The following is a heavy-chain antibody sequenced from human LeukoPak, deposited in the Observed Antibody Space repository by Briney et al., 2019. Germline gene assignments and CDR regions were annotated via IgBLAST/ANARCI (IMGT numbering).Heavy chain of an antibody. D-gene: IGHD6-13*01. CDR1: GYTFTGYY. CDR2: INPNSGGT. Sequence: ASVKVSCKASGYTFTGYYMHWVRQAPGQGLEWMGWINPNSGGTNYAQKFQGRVTMTRDTSISTAYMELSRPRSDDTAVYYCAREGGSSSWNPGGNWFDPWGQGTLVTVSS. V-gene: IGHV1-2*02. J-gene: IGHJ5*02. CDR3: AREGGSSSWNPGGNWFDP.